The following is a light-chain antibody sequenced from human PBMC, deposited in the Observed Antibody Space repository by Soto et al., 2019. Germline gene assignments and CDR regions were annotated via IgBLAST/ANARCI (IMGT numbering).Light chain of an antibody. CDR2: DES. J-gene: IGKJ5*01. V-gene: IGKV3-11*01. Sequence: EIVSTHSPATLSFFTVEIANLSCSASQSVSSYFACCKQKPGQANRLLIYDESNRATGIPDRFSGSGSGKDFTITISSLENEDLEVYYCQQRSDWPITCGHGKRREIK. CDR1: QSVSSY. CDR3: QQRSDWPIT.